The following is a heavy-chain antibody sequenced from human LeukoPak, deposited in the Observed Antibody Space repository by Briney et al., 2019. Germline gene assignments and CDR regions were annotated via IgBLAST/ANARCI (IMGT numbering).Heavy chain of an antibody. V-gene: IGHV4-39*02. CDR3: ARLGAGPTYYDFWSGYSSFYFDY. D-gene: IGHD3-3*01. Sequence: GSLRLSCTASGFSFSNYWMSWVRQPPGKGLEWIGGISSSGNTYYNPSLKSRITISIDTSKNHFSLKLSSVTAADTAVYYCARLGAGPTYYDFWSGYSSFYFDYWGQGTLVTVSS. CDR2: ISSSGNT. CDR1: GFSFSNYW. J-gene: IGHJ4*02.